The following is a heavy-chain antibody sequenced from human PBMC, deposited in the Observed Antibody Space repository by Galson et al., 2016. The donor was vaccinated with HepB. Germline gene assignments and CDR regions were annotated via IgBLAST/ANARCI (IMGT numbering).Heavy chain of an antibody. CDR3: AKVRVEYSRSSYPRTNAFDI. J-gene: IGHJ3*02. CDR1: GFTFNIYA. CDR2: VSNNGETT. V-gene: IGHV3-23*01. D-gene: IGHD6-6*01. Sequence: SLRLSCAASGFTFNIYAMTWVRRAPGEGLEWVSIVSNNGETTFYADSVKGRFTISRDNSKNTLYMQMNSLRAEDTAVYYCAKVRVEYSRSSYPRTNAFDIWGQGTMVTVSS.